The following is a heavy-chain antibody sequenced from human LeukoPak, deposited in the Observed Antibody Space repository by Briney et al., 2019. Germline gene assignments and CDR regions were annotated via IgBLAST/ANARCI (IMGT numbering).Heavy chain of an antibody. Sequence: GGSLRLSCAASGFTFSSHWMHWVRHAPGKGLVWVSRINSDGSSTSYADSVKGRFTISRDNAKNTLYLQMNSLRADDTAVYYCAGGRSGTYYDYWGQGTLVTVSS. CDR3: AGGRSGTYYDY. D-gene: IGHD1-26*01. V-gene: IGHV3-74*01. J-gene: IGHJ4*02. CDR1: GFTFSSHW. CDR2: INSDGSST.